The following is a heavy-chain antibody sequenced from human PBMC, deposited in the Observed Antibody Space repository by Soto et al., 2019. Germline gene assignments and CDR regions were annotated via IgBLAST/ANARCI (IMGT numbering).Heavy chain of an antibody. CDR2: IVVGSGNT. CDR3: AADGAGTDHAEYFQH. V-gene: IGHV1-58*01. D-gene: IGHD1-1*01. Sequence: ASVKVSCKASGFTFTSSAVQWVRQARGQRLEWIGWIVVGSGNTNYAQKFQERVTITRDMSTSTAYMELSSLRSEDTAVYYCAADGAGTDHAEYFQHWGQGTLVTVSS. J-gene: IGHJ1*01. CDR1: GFTFTSSA.